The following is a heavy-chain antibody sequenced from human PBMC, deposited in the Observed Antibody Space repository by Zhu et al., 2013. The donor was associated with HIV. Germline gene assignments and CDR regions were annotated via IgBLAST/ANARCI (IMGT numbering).Heavy chain of an antibody. D-gene: IGHD1-1*01. J-gene: IGHJ4*02. CDR1: GYSISSGYY. CDR2: IYHSGST. Sequence: QVQLQESGPGLVKPSGTLSLTCTVSGYSISSGYYWGWIRQPPGKGLEWIGSIYHSGSTYYNPSLKSRVTISVDTSKNQFSLKLSSVTAADTAVYYCARVDNRYFDYWGQGTLVTVSS. V-gene: IGHV4-38-2*02. CDR3: ARVDNRYFDY.